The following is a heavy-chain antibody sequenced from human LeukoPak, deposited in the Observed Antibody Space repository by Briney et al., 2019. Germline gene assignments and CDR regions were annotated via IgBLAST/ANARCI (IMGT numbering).Heavy chain of an antibody. CDR2: IKKDGSEK. Sequence: GGSLRLSCAASGFTFSSHWMSWVRQAPGKGLEWVANIKKDGSEKYYVDSVKGRFTISRDNAKTSLYLHMNSLSAEDTAVYYCARHLSGVTGYTYGRGIDYWGQGTLVTVSS. CDR3: ARHLSGVTGYTYGRGIDY. V-gene: IGHV3-7*01. J-gene: IGHJ4*02. D-gene: IGHD5-18*01. CDR1: GFTFSSHW.